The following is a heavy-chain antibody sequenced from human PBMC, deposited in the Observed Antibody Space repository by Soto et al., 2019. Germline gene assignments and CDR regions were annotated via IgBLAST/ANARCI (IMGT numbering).Heavy chain of an antibody. CDR2: INAGNGNT. CDR1: GYTFTSYA. CDR3: ASGITGHWFDP. V-gene: IGHV1-3*01. D-gene: IGHD1-20*01. J-gene: IGHJ5*02. Sequence: ASVKVSCKASGYTFTSYAMHWVRQAPGQRLEWMGWINAGNGNTKYPQKFQGRVTITRDTSASTAYMELSSLRSEDTAVYYCASGITGHWFDPWGQGTLVTVSS.